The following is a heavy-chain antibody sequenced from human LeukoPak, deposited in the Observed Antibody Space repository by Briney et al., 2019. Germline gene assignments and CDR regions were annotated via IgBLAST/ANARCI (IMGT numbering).Heavy chain of an antibody. V-gene: IGHV3-48*03. Sequence: GGSLRLSCAASEFTFSSYEMNWIRQAPGKGLEWVSYISSSGSTIYYADSVKGRFTISRDNAKNSLYLQMNNLKVEDTAVYYCARAPTKFRRDWFDPWGQGTLVTVSS. J-gene: IGHJ5*02. CDR3: ARAPTKFRRDWFDP. CDR1: EFTFSSYE. D-gene: IGHD3-9*01. CDR2: ISSSGSTI.